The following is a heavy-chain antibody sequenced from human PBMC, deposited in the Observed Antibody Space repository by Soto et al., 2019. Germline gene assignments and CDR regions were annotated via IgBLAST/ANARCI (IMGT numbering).Heavy chain of an antibody. Sequence: EVQLLESGGGLVQPRGSLRLSCAASGFTFSNHAMSWVRQAPGKGLEWVSGISGSGDSTFYADSVQGRFTISRDNSKNPLYLQMNSLRAEDTAVYYCAKAGKGETSGWLRFRVDDNWGQGTLVTVSS. CDR1: GFTFSNHA. D-gene: IGHD6-19*01. V-gene: IGHV3-23*01. J-gene: IGHJ4*02. CDR2: ISGSGDST. CDR3: AKAGKGETSGWLRFRVDDN.